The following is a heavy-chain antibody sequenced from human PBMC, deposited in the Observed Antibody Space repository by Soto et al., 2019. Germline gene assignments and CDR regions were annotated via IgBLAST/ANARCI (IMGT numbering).Heavy chain of an antibody. Sequence: GGSLRLSCAASGFTFDDYAMHWVRQAPGKGLEWVSGISWNSGSIGYADSVKGRFTISRDNAKNSLYLQMNSLRAEDTALYYCAKDRRDGDNWDRYYFDYWGQGTLVTVSS. D-gene: IGHD1-26*01. V-gene: IGHV3-9*01. CDR2: ISWNSGSI. J-gene: IGHJ4*02. CDR3: AKDRRDGDNWDRYYFDY. CDR1: GFTFDDYA.